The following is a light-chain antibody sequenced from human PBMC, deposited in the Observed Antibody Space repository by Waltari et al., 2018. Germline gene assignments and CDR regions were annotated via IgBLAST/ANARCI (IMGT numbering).Light chain of an antibody. J-gene: IGKJ4*01. V-gene: IGKV4-1*01. Sequence: EIVMTQSPESLAVSLGERATIHCKSSQSVLKSSTNKNYLAWYQHRPGQPPKLLFYGSSTRESGVPDRFSTSGSGTDFTLTISSLQAEDVAVYYCQQYYNAPVTFGGGTKMEIK. CDR3: QQYYNAPVT. CDR2: GSS. CDR1: QSVLKSSTNKNY.